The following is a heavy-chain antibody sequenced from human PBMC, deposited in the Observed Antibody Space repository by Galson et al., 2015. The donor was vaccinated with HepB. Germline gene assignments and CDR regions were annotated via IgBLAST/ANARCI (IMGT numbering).Heavy chain of an antibody. D-gene: IGHD1-7*01. V-gene: IGHV1-69*13. J-gene: IGHJ3*02. CDR3: AREDDNGVTGTTGAFDI. Sequence: SVKVSCKASGGTFSSYAISWVRQAPGQGLEWMGGIIPIFGTANYAQKFQGRVTITADESTSTAYMELSGLRSEDTAVYYCAREDDNGVTGTTGAFDIWGQGTMVTVSS. CDR1: GGTFSSYA. CDR2: IIPIFGTA.